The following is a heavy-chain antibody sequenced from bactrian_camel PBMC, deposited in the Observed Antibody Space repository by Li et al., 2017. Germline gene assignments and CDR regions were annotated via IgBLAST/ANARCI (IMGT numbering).Heavy chain of an antibody. J-gene: IGHJ4*01. Sequence: VQLVESGGGLVQPGGSLRLSCAASGFTFNSYAMTWARQRPGKGLEWVSTINGHDGATYYADSVKGRFTISRDNAKNTLYLQMNGLKPEDTAMYYCVADRAWVNLARGRGAYWGQGTQVTVS. V-gene: IGHV3S31*01. D-gene: IGHD7*01. CDR2: INGHDGAT. CDR3: VADRAWVNLARGRGAY. CDR1: GFTFNSYA.